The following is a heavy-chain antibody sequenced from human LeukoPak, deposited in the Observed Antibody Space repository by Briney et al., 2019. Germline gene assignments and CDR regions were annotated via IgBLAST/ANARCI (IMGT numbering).Heavy chain of an antibody. CDR1: GFTFSSYA. CDR3: AKDRIYSSSWYRGAFDI. D-gene: IGHD6-13*01. J-gene: IGHJ3*02. CDR2: ISGSGGST. Sequence: GGSLRLSCAASGFTFSSYAMSWVRQAPGKGLEWVSAISGSGGSTYYADSVKGRFTISRDNSKNTLYLQMNSLRAEDTAVYYCAKDRIYSSSWYRGAFDIWGQGTMVTVSS. V-gene: IGHV3-23*01.